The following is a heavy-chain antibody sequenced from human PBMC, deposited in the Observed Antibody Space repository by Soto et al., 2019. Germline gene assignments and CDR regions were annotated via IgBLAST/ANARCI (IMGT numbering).Heavy chain of an antibody. CDR2: ISGSGDST. CDR1: GFTFSSYA. J-gene: IGHJ4*02. V-gene: IGHV3-23*01. Sequence: PGGSLRLSCAASGFTFSSYAMNWVRQAPGKGPEWVSVISGSGDSTYYADSVKGRFTITRDNSKNTLYLHMNSLRAEDTAVYFCAKDECRTTGCYANYWGQGTLVTVSS. CDR3: AKDECRTTGCYANY. D-gene: IGHD2-2*01.